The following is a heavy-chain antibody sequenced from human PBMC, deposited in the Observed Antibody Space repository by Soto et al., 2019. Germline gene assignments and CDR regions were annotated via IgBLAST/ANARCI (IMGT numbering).Heavy chain of an antibody. Sequence: GALRLSCAASGFTFSSYSMNWVRQAPGKGLEWVSSISSSSSYIYYADSVKGRFTISRDNAKNSLYLQMNSLRAEDTAVYYCASIGSYHEWFDPRGQGTLVTVSP. D-gene: IGHD1-26*01. J-gene: IGHJ5*02. V-gene: IGHV3-21*01. CDR3: ASIGSYHEWFDP. CDR2: ISSSSSYI. CDR1: GFTFSSYS.